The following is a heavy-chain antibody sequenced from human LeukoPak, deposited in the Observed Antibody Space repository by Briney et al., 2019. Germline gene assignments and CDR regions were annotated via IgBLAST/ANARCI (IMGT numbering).Heavy chain of an antibody. CDR3: ARLHPLTYCGGDCYSGYMDV. Sequence: SETLSLTCTVSGYSISSGYYWGWIRQPPGKGLEWIGSIYHSGSTYYNPSLKSRVTISVDTSKNQFSLKLSSVTAADTAVYYCARLHPLTYCGGDCYSGYMDVWGKGTTVTVSS. CDR2: IYHSGST. D-gene: IGHD2-21*02. CDR1: GYSISSGYY. J-gene: IGHJ6*03. V-gene: IGHV4-38-2*02.